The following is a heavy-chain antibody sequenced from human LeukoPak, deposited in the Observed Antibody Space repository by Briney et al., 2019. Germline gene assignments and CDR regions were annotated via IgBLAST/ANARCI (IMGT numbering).Heavy chain of an antibody. J-gene: IGHJ4*02. CDR1: GYTVTELS. V-gene: IGHV1-24*01. CDR2: FDPEDGKA. Sequence: ASVKVSCKVSGYTVTELSVHWVRQAPGKGLEWMGRFDPEDGKAFYTQKFQGRVIMAEDASTGTVYMELSSLRSEDTAVYYCARDKDPIPIAAAGIGYYWGQGTLVTVSS. CDR3: ARDKDPIPIAAAGIGYY. D-gene: IGHD6-13*01.